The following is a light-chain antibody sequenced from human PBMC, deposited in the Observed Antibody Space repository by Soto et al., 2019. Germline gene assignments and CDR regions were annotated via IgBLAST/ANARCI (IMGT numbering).Light chain of an antibody. J-gene: IGKJ2*01. CDR1: QGISSY. CDR3: QQLNSYPPYT. Sequence: DIQLTQSPSFLSASVGDRVTITCRASQGISSYLAWCQQKPGKATKLLIYAASALQGGVPSRFSGSASGTELTHTISSLHPEDFAPYYCQQLNSYPPYTFGQGTKLESK. CDR2: AAS. V-gene: IGKV1-9*01.